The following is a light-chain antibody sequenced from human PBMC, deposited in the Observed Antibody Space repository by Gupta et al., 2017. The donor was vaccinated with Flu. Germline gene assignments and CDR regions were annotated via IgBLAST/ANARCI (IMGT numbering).Light chain of an antibody. J-gene: IGKJ1*01. CDR2: KAS. CDR3: QQYFCLRT. Sequence: RMTQSPSTLSASIGDTVTISCRASQNIDDGLAWYQLKPGKAPKLLIYKASTLENGVPSISNGSCAGAIFPLTINHLQGDFSASYCCQQYFCLRTFGQGTKVDIK. CDR1: QNIDDG. V-gene: IGKV1-5*03.